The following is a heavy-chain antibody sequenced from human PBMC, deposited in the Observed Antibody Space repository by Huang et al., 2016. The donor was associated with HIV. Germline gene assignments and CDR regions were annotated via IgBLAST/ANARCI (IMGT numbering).Heavy chain of an antibody. CDR3: ARGYRSTIDY. CDR1: GFTFSSYW. Sequence: EVQLVESGGGLVQPGGSLRLSCAASGFTFSSYWMHWVRQAPGKGLVGVADINRDGRTTNNAESVKGRFTISRDNAKNTLYLQMNSLRAEDTAVYYCARGYRSTIDYWGQTTLVTVSS. V-gene: IGHV3-74*01. CDR2: INRDGRTT. D-gene: IGHD4-4*01. J-gene: IGHJ4*02.